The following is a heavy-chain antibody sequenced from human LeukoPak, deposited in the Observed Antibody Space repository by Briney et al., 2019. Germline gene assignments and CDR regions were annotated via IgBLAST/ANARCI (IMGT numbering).Heavy chain of an antibody. Sequence: AGALRLSCVASGPTFTDFLMNWVRPALGRGLEWLANINPEGNEKYYVDSVKGRFGISRDNAKNEVYLEMNGLRADDTGVYYFSGRDSSRSPRDYWGQGTLVSVSS. V-gene: IGHV3-7*01. D-gene: IGHD6-13*01. CDR1: GPTFTDFL. CDR3: SGRDSSRSPRDY. J-gene: IGHJ4*02. CDR2: INPEGNEK.